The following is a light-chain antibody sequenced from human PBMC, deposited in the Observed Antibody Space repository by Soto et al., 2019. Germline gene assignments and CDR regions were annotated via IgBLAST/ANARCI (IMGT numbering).Light chain of an antibody. CDR3: LRYNAFSQT. CDR1: QSMNDW. J-gene: IGKJ1*01. V-gene: IGKV1-5*01. CDR2: DAS. Sequence: DIQMTQSPSTLSASVGDRVTITCRASQSMNDWLAWYQQKPGKAPKVLIYDASSLQSEVPSRFSGSGSGTEFTLTIDSLQPDDVATYYCLRYNAFSQTFGQGTKVEI.